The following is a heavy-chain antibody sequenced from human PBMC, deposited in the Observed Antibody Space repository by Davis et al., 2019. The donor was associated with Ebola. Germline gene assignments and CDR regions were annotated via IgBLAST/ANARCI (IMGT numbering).Heavy chain of an antibody. Sequence: PSETLSLTCTVSVGAVSSSSYYWTWIRQPPGKGLDWTGFVYYSGSTSYNPSPKSRLSISGDTSKNQSSLKMNSVTAADTAVYYCARGSVSRITSSRLQSRPIYNGLDPWGQGTLVSVSS. D-gene: IGHD6-13*01. J-gene: IGHJ5*02. CDR3: ARGSVSRITSSRLQSRPIYNGLDP. CDR1: VGAVSSSSYY. CDR2: VYYSGST. V-gene: IGHV4-61*01.